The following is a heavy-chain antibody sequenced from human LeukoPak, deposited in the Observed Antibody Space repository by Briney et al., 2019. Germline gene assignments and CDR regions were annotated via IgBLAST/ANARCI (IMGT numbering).Heavy chain of an antibody. CDR3: AKEGVAAAGHTLYYFDY. D-gene: IGHD6-13*01. CDR2: ISGSGGST. J-gene: IGHJ4*02. CDR1: GFTFSSYA. V-gene: IGHV3-23*01. Sequence: PGGSLRLSCAASGFTFSSYAMSWVRQAPGKGLEWVSAISGSGGSTYYADSVKGRFTISRDNSKNTLYLQMNSLRAEDTAVYYCAKEGVAAAGHTLYYFDYWGQGTLVTVSS.